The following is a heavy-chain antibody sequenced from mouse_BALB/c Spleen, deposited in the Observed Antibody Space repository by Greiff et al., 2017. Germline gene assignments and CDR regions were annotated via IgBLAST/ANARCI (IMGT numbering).Heavy chain of an antibody. J-gene: IGHJ3*01. V-gene: IGHV3-2*02. CDR3: APSTMITTWFAY. CDR2: ISYSGST. CDR1: GYSITSDYA. D-gene: IGHD2-4*01. Sequence: VQLQQSGPGLVKPSQSLSLTCTVTGYSITSDYAWNWIRQFPGNKLEWMGYISYSGSTSYNPSLKSRISITRDTSKNQFFLQLNSVTTEDTATYYCAPSTMITTWFAYWGQGTLVTVSA.